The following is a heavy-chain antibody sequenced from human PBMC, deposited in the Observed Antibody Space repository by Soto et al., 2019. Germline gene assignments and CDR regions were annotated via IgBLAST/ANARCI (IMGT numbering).Heavy chain of an antibody. CDR3: AGVWSSGWAFHY. D-gene: IGHD6-19*01. CDR1: GYTFTSYG. J-gene: IGHJ4*02. CDR2: ISTYNGNT. V-gene: IGHV1-18*01. Sequence: ASVKVSCKASGYTFTSYGISWVRQAPGQGLEWMGWISTYNGNTNYAQKLQGRVTMTTDTSTSTAYMELRSLRSDDTAVYYCAGVWSSGWAFHYWRQGTLVTVSP.